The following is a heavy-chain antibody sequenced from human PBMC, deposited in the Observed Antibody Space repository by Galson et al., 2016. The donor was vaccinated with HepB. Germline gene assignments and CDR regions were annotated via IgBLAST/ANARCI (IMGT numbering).Heavy chain of an antibody. V-gene: IGHV3-11*01. CDR2: IAGSSSTI. Sequence: SLRLSCAASGFVFSDYYMSWLRQAPGKGPEWISYIAGSSSTIYDADSVKGRFTVSRDNARQTLFRQMDSPGVEDTAVYFCARDQEPETTMPIFDHWGQGVLVTVSS. CDR1: GFVFSDYY. J-gene: IGHJ4*02. D-gene: IGHD1-14*01. CDR3: ARDQEPETTMPIFDH.